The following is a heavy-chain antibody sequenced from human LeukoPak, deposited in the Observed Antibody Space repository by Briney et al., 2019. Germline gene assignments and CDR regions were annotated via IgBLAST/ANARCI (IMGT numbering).Heavy chain of an antibody. D-gene: IGHD3-22*01. CDR3: ARMIYDSSGSDAFDI. V-gene: IGHV2-70*11. CDR2: IDWDDDK. CDR1: GFSLSTSGMS. J-gene: IGHJ3*02. Sequence: SGPTLVNPTQTLTLTCTFSGFSLSTSGMSMSWICQPPGNALEWLARIDWDDDKYYSTSLKTRLTISKDTSKNQVVLTMTNMDPVDTATYYCARMIYDSSGSDAFDIWGQGTMVTVSS.